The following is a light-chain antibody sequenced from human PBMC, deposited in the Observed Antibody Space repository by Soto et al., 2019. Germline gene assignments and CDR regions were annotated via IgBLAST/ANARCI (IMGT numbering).Light chain of an antibody. J-gene: IGKJ1*01. CDR2: KAS. CDR3: QHYGGRWT. Sequence: NHMTLTASTRSGSVEDRVTITCRASQTISSWLAWYQQKPGKAPKLLIYKASSLESGVPSRFSGSGSGTEFTLTISSLQPDDFATYCCQHYGGRWTFGQGTKVDVK. V-gene: IGKV1-5*03. CDR1: QTISSW.